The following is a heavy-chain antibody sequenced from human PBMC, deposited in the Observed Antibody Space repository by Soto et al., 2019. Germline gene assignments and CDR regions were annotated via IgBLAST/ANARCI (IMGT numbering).Heavy chain of an antibody. V-gene: IGHV3-11*01. D-gene: IGHD6-6*01. CDR2: ISSSGSTI. Sequence: PGGSLRLSCAASGFTFSDYYMSWIRRAPGKGLEWVSYISSSGSTIYYADSVKGRFTISRDNAKNSLYLQMNSLRAEDTAVYYCARGGDSSSTSDYYYGMDVWGQGTTVTVSS. CDR3: ARGGDSSSTSDYYYGMDV. J-gene: IGHJ6*02. CDR1: GFTFSDYY.